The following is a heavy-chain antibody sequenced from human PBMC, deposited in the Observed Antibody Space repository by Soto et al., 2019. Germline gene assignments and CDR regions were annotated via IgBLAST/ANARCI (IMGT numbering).Heavy chain of an antibody. CDR1: GGSISSGAYS. Sequence: PSETLSLTCAVSGGSISSGAYSWSWIRQPPGKGLEWIGYFYLTGSTYYNPSLKSRVTISVDKSKNQFSLKLSSVTAADTAVYYCARMAGIPLDGMDVWGQGTTVTVSS. V-gene: IGHV4-30-2*01. D-gene: IGHD6-19*01. CDR3: ARMAGIPLDGMDV. CDR2: FYLTGST. J-gene: IGHJ6*02.